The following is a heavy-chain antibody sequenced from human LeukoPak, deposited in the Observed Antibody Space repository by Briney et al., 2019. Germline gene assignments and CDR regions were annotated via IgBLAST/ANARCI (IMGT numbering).Heavy chain of an antibody. V-gene: IGHV3-23*01. D-gene: IGHD3-10*01. Sequence: GGSLGLSCAASGFTFSSYAMSWVRQAPGKGLEWVSAISGRGGSTYYADSVKGRFTISRDNSKNTLYLQMNSLRAEDTAVYYCTKKPVRGFGWFDPWGQGTLVTVSS. CDR2: ISGRGGST. CDR3: TKKPVRGFGWFDP. CDR1: GFTFSSYA. J-gene: IGHJ5*02.